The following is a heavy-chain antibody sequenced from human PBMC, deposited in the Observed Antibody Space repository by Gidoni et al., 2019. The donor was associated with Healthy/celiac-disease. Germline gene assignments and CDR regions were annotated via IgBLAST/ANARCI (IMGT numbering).Heavy chain of an antibody. CDR3: ARHASPHAFDI. V-gene: IGHV4-39*01. Sequence: HLQLPESGSGLVTPSETLSLTCTASGGSISCSSYYWGWIRQPPGKGLEWIGSIYYSGSTYYNPSLKSRVTISVDTSKNQFSLKLSSVTAADTAVYYCARHASPHAFDIWGQGTMVTVSS. J-gene: IGHJ3*02. CDR1: GGSISCSSYY. CDR2: IYYSGST.